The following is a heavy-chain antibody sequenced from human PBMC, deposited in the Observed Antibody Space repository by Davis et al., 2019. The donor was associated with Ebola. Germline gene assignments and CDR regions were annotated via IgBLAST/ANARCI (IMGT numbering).Heavy chain of an antibody. J-gene: IGHJ4*02. CDR1: GYTFTGYY. V-gene: IGHV1-2*02. Sequence: ASVKVSCKASGYTFTGYYMHWVRQAPGQGLEWMGWINPNSGGTNYAQKFQGRVTMTRDTSISTAYMELSRLRSDDTAVYYCARGDGLRSRAPPTRPIDYWGQGTLVTVSS. CDR3: ARGDGLRSRAPPTRPIDY. D-gene: IGHD3-10*01. CDR2: INPNSGGT.